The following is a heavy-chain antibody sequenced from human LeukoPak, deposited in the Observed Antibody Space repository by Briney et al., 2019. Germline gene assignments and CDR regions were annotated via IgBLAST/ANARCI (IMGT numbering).Heavy chain of an antibody. J-gene: IGHJ4*02. Sequence: ASVKVSCKASGYTFTSYAMHWVRQAPGQGLEWMGWITPSGGTNYPQKFQGRVAITRDTSITTAYMDLSRLTSDDTAVYYCARVKKLMPEFEFWGQGTLVTVS. CDR3: ARVKKLMPEFEF. V-gene: IGHV1-2*02. CDR1: GYTFTSYA. D-gene: IGHD2-2*01. CDR2: ITPSGGT.